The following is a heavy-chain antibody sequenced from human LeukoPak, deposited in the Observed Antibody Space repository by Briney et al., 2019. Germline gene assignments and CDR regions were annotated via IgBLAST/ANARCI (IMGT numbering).Heavy chain of an antibody. CDR1: GDSVASINGA. D-gene: IGHD6-19*01. Sequence: SQTLSLTGAISGDSVASINGAWNWIRQSPSRGLEWLGRTYYRSKWYDEYAESMRGRITISPDTSMNQYSLHVLSVTPEDTAVYYCARDLGNTGWYTFDHWGQGILVTVSS. J-gene: IGHJ4*02. CDR2: TYYRSKWYD. CDR3: ARDLGNTGWYTFDH. V-gene: IGHV6-1*01.